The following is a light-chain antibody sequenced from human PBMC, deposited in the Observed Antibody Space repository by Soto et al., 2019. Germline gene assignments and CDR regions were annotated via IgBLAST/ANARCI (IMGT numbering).Light chain of an antibody. CDR1: QNIFTY. CDR2: ATS. J-gene: IGKJ2*01. V-gene: IGKV1-39*01. Sequence: DIQVTQSPSSLSASVGDRVTITCRASQNIFTYLNWYQQRPGKAPNLLIYATSNLQSGVHSRFSGSGSGTDFTLTISSLQPEDFATYYCQHSYSSPTFGQGTKVDIK. CDR3: QHSYSSPT.